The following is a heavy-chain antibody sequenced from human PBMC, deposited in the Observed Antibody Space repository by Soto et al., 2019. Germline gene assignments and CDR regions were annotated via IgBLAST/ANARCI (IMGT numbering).Heavy chain of an antibody. V-gene: IGHV3-9*01. CDR2: ISWNSGSI. J-gene: IGHJ6*02. CDR1: GFTFDDYA. D-gene: IGHD6-13*01. CDR3: AKDLMGSSLNSARSFGPAYYYYGMDV. Sequence: EVQLVESGGGLVQPGRSLRLSCAASGFTFDDYAMHWVRQAPGKGLEWVSGISWNSGSIGYADSVKGRFTISRDNAKNSLYLQMNSLRAEDTALYYCAKDLMGSSLNSARSFGPAYYYYGMDVWGQGTTVTVSS.